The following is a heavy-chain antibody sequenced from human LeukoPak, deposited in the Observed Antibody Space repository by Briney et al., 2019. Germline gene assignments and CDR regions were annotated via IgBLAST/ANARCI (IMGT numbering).Heavy chain of an antibody. Sequence: SQTLSLTCTVSGGSISSGGYYWSWIRQPPGKGLEWIGYIYHSGSTYYNPSLKSRVTISVDRSKNQFSLKLSSVTAADTAVYYCARGGGYSSSLYFDYWGQGTLVTVSS. D-gene: IGHD6-6*01. CDR3: ARGGGYSSSLYFDY. CDR1: GGSISSGGYY. CDR2: IYHSGST. V-gene: IGHV4-30-2*01. J-gene: IGHJ4*02.